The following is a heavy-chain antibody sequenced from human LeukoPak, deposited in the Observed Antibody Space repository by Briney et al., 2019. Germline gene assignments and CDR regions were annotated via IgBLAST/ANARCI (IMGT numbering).Heavy chain of an antibody. Sequence: ASVKVSCKASGYTFTGYYMHWVRQAPGQGLEWMGWINPNSGGTNYAQKFQGRVTMARDTSISTAYMELSRLRSDDTAVYYCASEYPYGSSGRFDYWGQGTLVTVSS. CDR2: INPNSGGT. V-gene: IGHV1-2*02. J-gene: IGHJ4*02. D-gene: IGHD3-22*01. CDR1: GYTFTGYY. CDR3: ASEYPYGSSGRFDY.